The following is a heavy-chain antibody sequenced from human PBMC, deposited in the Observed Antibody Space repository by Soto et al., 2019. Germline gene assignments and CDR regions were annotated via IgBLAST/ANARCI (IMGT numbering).Heavy chain of an antibody. CDR1: GYTFTSYD. D-gene: IGHD6-6*01. CDR3: ARGWYSSSLGLNYYGMDV. CDR2: MNPNSGNT. J-gene: IGHJ6*02. Sequence: ASVKVSCKASGYTFTSYDINWVRQATGQGLEWMGWMNPNSGNTGYAQKFQGRVTMTRNTSISTAYMELSSLRSEDTAVYYCARGWYSSSLGLNYYGMDVWGQGTTVTVSS. V-gene: IGHV1-8*01.